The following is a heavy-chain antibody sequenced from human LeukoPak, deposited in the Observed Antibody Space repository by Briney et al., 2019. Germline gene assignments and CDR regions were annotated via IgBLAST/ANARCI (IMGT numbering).Heavy chain of an antibody. J-gene: IGHJ4*02. CDR1: GFTFSSYW. CDR2: INSDGSST. Sequence: GESLKISCAASGFTFSSYWMHWVRQAPGKGLVWVSRINSDGSSTSYADSVKGRFTISRDNAKNTLYLQMNSLRAEDTAVYYCARDLIPYSNYGEGIDYWGQGTLVTVSS. CDR3: ARDLIPYSNYGEGIDY. D-gene: IGHD4-11*01. V-gene: IGHV3-74*01.